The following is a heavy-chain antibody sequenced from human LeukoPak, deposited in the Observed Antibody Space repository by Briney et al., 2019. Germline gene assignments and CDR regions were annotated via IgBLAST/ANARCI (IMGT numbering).Heavy chain of an antibody. J-gene: IGHJ4*02. V-gene: IGHV3-48*04. Sequence: GRSLALSCAASGFSFSDFAMHWVRQAPGKGLEWVSYISSSSSTIYYADFVKGRFTISRDNAKNSLYLQMNSLRAEDTAVYYCARGLAGGGFDYWGQGTLVTVSS. CDR3: ARGLAGGGFDY. CDR2: ISSSSSTI. D-gene: IGHD2-15*01. CDR1: GFSFSDFA.